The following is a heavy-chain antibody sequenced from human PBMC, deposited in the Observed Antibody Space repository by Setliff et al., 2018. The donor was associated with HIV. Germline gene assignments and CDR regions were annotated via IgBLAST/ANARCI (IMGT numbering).Heavy chain of an antibody. J-gene: IGHJ6*03. CDR2: IDYSGNT. CDR1: GVSFSSGSYY. V-gene: IGHV4-39*01. CDR3: ARAGARSGWSNPRNYYYYMDV. D-gene: IGHD6-19*01. Sequence: SETLSLTCTVSGVSFSSGSYYWGWIRQSPGKGLEWIGNIDYSGNTNYNPSLDKSRITIAMDTSKNQFSLRVKSVTAADTATYYCARAGARSGWSNPRNYYYYMDVWGKGTTVTVSS.